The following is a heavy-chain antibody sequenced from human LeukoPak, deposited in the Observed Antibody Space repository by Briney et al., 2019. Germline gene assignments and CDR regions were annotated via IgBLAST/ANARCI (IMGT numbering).Heavy chain of an antibody. V-gene: IGHV3-48*01. CDR3: ARGAYGSGSYYYYYYMDV. J-gene: IGHJ6*03. CDR1: GFTFSSYS. Sequence: PGGSLRLSCAASGFTFSSYSMNWVRQAPGKGLEWVSYISSSSSTIYYADSVKGRFTISRDNAKNSLYLQMNSLRAEDTAVYYCARGAYGSGSYYYYYYMDVWGKGTTVTISS. D-gene: IGHD3-10*01. CDR2: ISSSSSTI.